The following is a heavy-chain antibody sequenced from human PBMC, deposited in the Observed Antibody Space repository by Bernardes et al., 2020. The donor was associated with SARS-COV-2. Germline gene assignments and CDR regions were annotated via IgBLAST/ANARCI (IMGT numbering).Heavy chain of an antibody. Sequence: SETLSLTCTVSGVSISRSSDYWGWLRQPPGKGLEWIGSLYYGGSAFYNPSLRSRVTMSVDTSKNQFSLNLNSVTAADTAVYYCTVSGSNWGALDVWGQGTAVTVSS. D-gene: IGHD7-27*01. CDR3: TVSGSNWGALDV. CDR1: GVSISRSSDY. CDR2: LYYGGSA. J-gene: IGHJ6*02. V-gene: IGHV4-39*01.